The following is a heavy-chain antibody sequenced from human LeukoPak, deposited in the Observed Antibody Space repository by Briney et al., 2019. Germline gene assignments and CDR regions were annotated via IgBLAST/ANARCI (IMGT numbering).Heavy chain of an antibody. CDR2: SRHEGNNYAT. D-gene: IGHD3-10*01. J-gene: IGHJ4*02. CDR3: VAMLRGVGH. V-gene: IGHV3-72*01. Sequence: GGSLRLSCAASGFTFSDHFMDWVRQAPGKGLEWVGRSRHEGNNYATQYAASVKDRFTISRDDSKNSLHLQMNSLKTEDTAVYFCVAMLRGVGHWGQGTLVTVSS. CDR1: GFTFSDHF.